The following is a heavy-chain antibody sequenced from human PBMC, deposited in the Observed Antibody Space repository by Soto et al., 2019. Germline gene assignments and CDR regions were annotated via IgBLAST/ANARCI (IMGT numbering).Heavy chain of an antibody. CDR1: GGTFSSYA. Sequence: SVKVSCKASGGTFSSYAISWVRQAPGQGLEWMGGIIPIFGTANYAQKFQGRVTITADESTSTAYMELSSLRSEDTAVYYCASCGGDCYSGWYFDLWGRGTLVTVSS. D-gene: IGHD2-21*02. CDR2: IIPIFGTA. V-gene: IGHV1-69*13. CDR3: ASCGGDCYSGWYFDL. J-gene: IGHJ2*01.